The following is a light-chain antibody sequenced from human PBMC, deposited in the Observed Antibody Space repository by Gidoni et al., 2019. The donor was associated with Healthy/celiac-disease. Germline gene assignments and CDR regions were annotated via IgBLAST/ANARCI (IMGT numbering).Light chain of an antibody. CDR1: SSNIGAGYD. CDR3: QSYDSSLSGSVV. V-gene: IGLV1-40*01. J-gene: IGLJ2*01. CDR2: GNS. Sequence: QSVLTQPPPVPGAPGHRVTISCTGSSSNIGAGYDVHWYQQLPGTAPKLLIYGNSNRPSGVPDRFSGSKSGTSASLAITGLQAEDEADYYCQSYDSSLSGSVVFGGGTKLTVL.